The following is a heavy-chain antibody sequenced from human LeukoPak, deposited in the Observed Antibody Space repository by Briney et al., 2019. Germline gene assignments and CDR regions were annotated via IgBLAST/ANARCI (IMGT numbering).Heavy chain of an antibody. J-gene: IGHJ4*02. D-gene: IGHD3-3*01. Sequence: KPSETLSLTCTVSGGSISSYYWSWIRQPPGKGLEWIGYIYYSGSTNYNPSLKSRVTISVDTSKNQFSLKLSSVTAADTAVYYCARGTFWSGYYGYFDYWGQGTLVTVSS. CDR1: GGSISSYY. CDR3: ARGTFWSGYYGYFDY. CDR2: IYYSGST. V-gene: IGHV4-59*01.